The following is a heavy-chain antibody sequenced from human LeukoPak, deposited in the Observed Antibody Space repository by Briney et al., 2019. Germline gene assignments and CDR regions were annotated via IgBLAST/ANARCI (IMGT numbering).Heavy chain of an antibody. CDR1: GFTVSSNY. J-gene: IGHJ3*01. CDR3: AKDVRTGYSFDF. V-gene: IGHV3-53*01. CDR2: IYSGGST. Sequence: GGSLRLSCAASGFTVSSNYMSWVRQAPGKGLEWVSVIYSGGSTYYADSVKGRFTISRDNSRDTVYMQMDSLRAEDTARYYCAKDVRTGYSFDFWGQGTMITVSS. D-gene: IGHD3-9*01.